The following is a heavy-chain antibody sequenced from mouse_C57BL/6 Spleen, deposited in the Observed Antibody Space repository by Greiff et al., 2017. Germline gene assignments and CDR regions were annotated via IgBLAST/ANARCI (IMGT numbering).Heavy chain of an antibody. CDR3: DRGTVTTVVATGYFEV. Sequence: QVQLKQSGPGLVQPSQSLSITCTVSGFSLTSYGVHWVRQSPGKGLAWLGVIWSGGSTDNNAAFISRLSISKDNSKSQVFFKMNSLQADDTATYYCDRGTVTTVVATGYFEVWGTGTTVTVSS. J-gene: IGHJ1*03. D-gene: IGHD1-1*01. V-gene: IGHV2-2*01. CDR2: IWSGGST. CDR1: GFSLTSYG.